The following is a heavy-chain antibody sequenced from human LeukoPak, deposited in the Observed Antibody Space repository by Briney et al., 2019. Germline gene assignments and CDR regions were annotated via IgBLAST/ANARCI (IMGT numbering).Heavy chain of an antibody. Sequence: ASVKVSCKASGYTFTSYDINWVRQATGQGLEWMGWMNPNSGNTGYAQKFQGRVTMTRNTSISTAYMELSSLRSEDTAVYYCARGFSYCSGGSCNYYYYYMDVWGKGTTVTVSS. D-gene: IGHD2-15*01. CDR3: ARGFSYCSGGSCNYYYYYMDV. CDR1: GYTFTSYD. CDR2: MNPNSGNT. J-gene: IGHJ6*03. V-gene: IGHV1-8*01.